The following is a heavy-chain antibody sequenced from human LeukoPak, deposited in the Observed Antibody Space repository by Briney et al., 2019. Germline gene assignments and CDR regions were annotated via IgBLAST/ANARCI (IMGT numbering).Heavy chain of an antibody. V-gene: IGHV4-39*01. CDR1: GDSISSTNYY. CDR2: IYYSGST. CDR3: ARSPRIYTIGTHAFDI. Sequence: SETLSLTCTVSGDSISSTNYYWGWIRQPPGKGLEWIGSIYYSGSTYYNPSLKSRVTISVDTSKNQFSLKLSSVTAADTAVYFCARSPRIYTIGTHAFDIWGQGTMVTVSS. J-gene: IGHJ3*02. D-gene: IGHD3-9*01.